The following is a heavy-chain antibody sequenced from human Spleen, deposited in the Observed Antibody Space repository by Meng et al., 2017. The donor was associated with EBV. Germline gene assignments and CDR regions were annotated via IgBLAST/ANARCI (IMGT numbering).Heavy chain of an antibody. CDR1: ADSFNDFT. Sequence: QVHLQQWGSGLVRPPETLSLTCTVLADSFNDFTWSWVRQSPGRGLEWIGEVTHNGSTIYHPSLKSRVAISVDTSKKQFSLTLHSLTAADTGIYFCASSPGEMATVLDFWDRGTLVTVSS. CDR3: ASSPGEMATVLDF. V-gene: IGHV4-34*01. J-gene: IGHJ4*02. D-gene: IGHD5-24*01. CDR2: VTHNGST.